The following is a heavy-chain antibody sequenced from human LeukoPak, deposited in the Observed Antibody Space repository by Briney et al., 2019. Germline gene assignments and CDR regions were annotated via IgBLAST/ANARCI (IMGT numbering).Heavy chain of an antibody. V-gene: IGHV3-9*03. CDR2: ISWNSGSI. J-gene: IGHJ2*01. CDR1: GFTFDDYA. CDR3: AKDGRPFDL. Sequence: GRSLTLSCAASGFTFDDYAMHWLRQAPGKGLEWVSGISWNSGSIGYAYSVKGRFTISRDNAKNSLYLQMNSLRAEDMALYYCAKDGRPFDLWGRGTLVTVSS.